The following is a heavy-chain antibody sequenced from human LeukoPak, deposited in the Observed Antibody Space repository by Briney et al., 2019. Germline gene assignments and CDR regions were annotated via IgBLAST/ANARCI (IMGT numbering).Heavy chain of an antibody. CDR3: AKDQVWIVVGSFDY. CDR2: ISGSGGST. V-gene: IGHV3-23*01. CDR1: GLTFSSYG. Sequence: GGSLRLSCAASGLTFSSYGMSWVRQAPGKGLEWVSGISGSGGSTYYADSVKGRFTISRDNSKNTLYLQMTSLRAEDTAVYYCAKDQVWIVVGSFDYWGQGTLVTVSS. J-gene: IGHJ4*02. D-gene: IGHD3-22*01.